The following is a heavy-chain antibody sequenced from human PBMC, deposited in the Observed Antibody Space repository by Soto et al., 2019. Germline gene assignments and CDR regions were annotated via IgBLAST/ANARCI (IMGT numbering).Heavy chain of an antibody. J-gene: IGHJ4*02. Sequence: QVQLQQWGAGLLKPSETLSLTCAVYGGSFSGYYWRWIRQPPGKGLEWIGEINHSGSTNYNPSLNSRVTISVDTSKNQFSLKLSSVTAADTAVYYCARGRVMITVGGVIVGPYYFDYWGQGTLVTVSS. V-gene: IGHV4-34*01. D-gene: IGHD3-16*02. CDR3: ARGRVMITVGGVIVGPYYFDY. CDR1: GGSFSGYY. CDR2: INHSGST.